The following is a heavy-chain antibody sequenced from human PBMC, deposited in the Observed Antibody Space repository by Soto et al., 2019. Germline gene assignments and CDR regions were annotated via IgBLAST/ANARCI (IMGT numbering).Heavy chain of an antibody. Sequence: PGESLKISCKGSGYSFTSYWISWVRQMPGKGLEWMGRIDPSDSYTNYSPSFQGHVTISADKSISTAYLQWSSLKASDTAMYYCSTTQYYYYYGMDVWGQGTTVTVSS. CDR2: IDPSDSYT. J-gene: IGHJ6*02. V-gene: IGHV5-10-1*01. CDR3: STTQYYYYYGMDV. CDR1: GYSFTSYW. D-gene: IGHD2-2*01.